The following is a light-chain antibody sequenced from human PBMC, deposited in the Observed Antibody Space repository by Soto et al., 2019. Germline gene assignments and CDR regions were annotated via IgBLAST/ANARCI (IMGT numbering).Light chain of an antibody. J-gene: IGLJ1*01. V-gene: IGLV2-8*01. CDR3: SSYAGSDNPYV. CDR1: SGDVGGYDY. CDR2: EVT. Sequence: QSALTQPPSASGSPGQSVTISCTGTSGDVGGYDYVSWCQQHPGKAPKLMIYEVTKRPLGVPDRFSGSKSGNTASLTVSGLQAEDEADYYCSSYAGSDNPYVFGTGTKV.